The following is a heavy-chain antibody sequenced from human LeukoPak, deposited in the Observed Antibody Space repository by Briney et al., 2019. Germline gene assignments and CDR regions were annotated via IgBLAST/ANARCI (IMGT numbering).Heavy chain of an antibody. CDR2: ISGDGGTT. J-gene: IGHJ4*02. CDR3: AKEHSSSGSVDY. V-gene: IGHV3-43*02. D-gene: IGHD1-26*01. CDR1: GFTFSAYA. Sequence: GGSLRLSCAASGFTFSAYAMYWVRQAPGKGLECVSLISGDGGTTYYADSVKGRFTISRDNSKNSLYLQMNSLRTEDTALYYCAKEHSSSGSVDYWGQGTLVTVSS.